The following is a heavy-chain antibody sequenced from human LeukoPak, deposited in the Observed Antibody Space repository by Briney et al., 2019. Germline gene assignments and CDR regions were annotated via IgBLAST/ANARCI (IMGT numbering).Heavy chain of an antibody. CDR2: ISSSSSYI. CDR3: ARERYQLLPDTYYYYYGMDV. CDR1: GFTFSSYS. J-gene: IGHJ6*02. D-gene: IGHD2-2*01. Sequence: GGSLRLSCAASGFTFSSYSMNWVRQAPGKGLEWVSSISSSSSYIYYADSVKGRFTISRDNAKNSLYLQMNSLRAEDTAVYYCARERYQLLPDTYYYYYGMDVWGQGTTVTVSS. V-gene: IGHV3-21*01.